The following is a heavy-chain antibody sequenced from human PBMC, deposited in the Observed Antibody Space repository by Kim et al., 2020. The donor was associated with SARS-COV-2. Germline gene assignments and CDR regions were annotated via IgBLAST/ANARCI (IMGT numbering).Heavy chain of an antibody. Sequence: GGSLRLSCAASGFTFSSYGMHWVRQAPGKGLEWVAVISYDGSNKYYADSVKGRFTISRDNSKNTLYLQMNSLRAEDTAVFYCAKEHYYDSSGYLEYWGQGSLVTVSS. J-gene: IGHJ4*02. V-gene: IGHV3-30*18. CDR2: ISYDGSNK. CDR3: AKEHYYDSSGYLEY. D-gene: IGHD3-22*01. CDR1: GFTFSSYG.